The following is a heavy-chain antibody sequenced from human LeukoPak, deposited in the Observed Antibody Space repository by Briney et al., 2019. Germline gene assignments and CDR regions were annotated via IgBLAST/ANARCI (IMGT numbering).Heavy chain of an antibody. CDR2: INAGNGNT. J-gene: IGHJ5*02. V-gene: IGHV1-3*01. Sequence: ASVKVSCKASGYTFTSYAMHWVRQAPGERLEWMGWINAGNGNTKYSQKFQGRVTITRDTSASTAYMELSSLRSEDTAVYYCARLTMVRGFDQLYNWFDPWGQGTLVTVSS. D-gene: IGHD3-10*01. CDR3: ARLTMVRGFDQLYNWFDP. CDR1: GYTFTSYA.